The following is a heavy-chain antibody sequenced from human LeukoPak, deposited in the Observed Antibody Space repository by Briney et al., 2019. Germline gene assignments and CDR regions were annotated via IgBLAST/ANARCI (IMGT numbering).Heavy chain of an antibody. J-gene: IGHJ4*02. Sequence: GGSLRLSCAASGFTFSSYWMTWVRQAPGKGLEWVANIKQDGSAKYYVDSVKGRFTISRDNAKNSLFLQMNSLRVEDTAVYYCAGGQGWLLDYWGQGTLVTVCS. D-gene: IGHD2-15*01. CDR3: AGGQGWLLDY. CDR2: IKQDGSAK. CDR1: GFTFSSYW. V-gene: IGHV3-7*05.